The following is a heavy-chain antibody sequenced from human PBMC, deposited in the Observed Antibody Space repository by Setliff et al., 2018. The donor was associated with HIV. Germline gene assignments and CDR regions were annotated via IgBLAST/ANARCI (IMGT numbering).Heavy chain of an antibody. Sequence: VASVKVSCKASGYTFTSYAMHWVRQAPGQSLEWMGWINAGNGNIRYSQKFRGRVTLTRDTSASTVYLDLSSLSSEDTAIYYCARGYYNSGNYFEYWGQGTLVTVSS. CDR1: GYTFTSYA. CDR3: ARGYYNSGNYFEY. J-gene: IGHJ4*02. D-gene: IGHD3-10*01. V-gene: IGHV1-3*01. CDR2: INAGNGNI.